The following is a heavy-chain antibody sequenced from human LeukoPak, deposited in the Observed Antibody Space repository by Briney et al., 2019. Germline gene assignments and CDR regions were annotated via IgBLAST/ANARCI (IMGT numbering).Heavy chain of an antibody. J-gene: IGHJ6*04. CDR3: AAEGMDV. CDR2: ISSSSTI. V-gene: IGHV3-48*01. Sequence: GGSLRLSCAASGFTFSSYGMNWVRQAPGKGLEWVSYISSSSTIYYADSVKGRFTVSRDNAKNSLYLQMNSLRAEDTAVYYCAAEGMDVWGKGTTVTVSS. CDR1: GFTFSSYG.